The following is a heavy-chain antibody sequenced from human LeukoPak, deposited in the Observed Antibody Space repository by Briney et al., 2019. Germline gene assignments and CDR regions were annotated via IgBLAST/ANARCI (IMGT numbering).Heavy chain of an antibody. Sequence: ASVKVSCKASGYTFTSYGISWVRRAPGQGLEWMGWISAYNGNTNYAQKLQGRVTMTTDTSTSTAYMELRSLRSDDTAVYYCARERGYCPNGACRRPRGYYYGMDVWGQGTTVTVSS. V-gene: IGHV1-18*01. J-gene: IGHJ6*02. CDR3: ARERGYCPNGACRRPRGYYYGMDV. CDR1: GYTFTSYG. D-gene: IGHD2-8*01. CDR2: ISAYNGNT.